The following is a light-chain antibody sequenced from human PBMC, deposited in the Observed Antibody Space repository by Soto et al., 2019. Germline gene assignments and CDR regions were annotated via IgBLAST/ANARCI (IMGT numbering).Light chain of an antibody. CDR2: KDN. V-gene: IGLV3-25*02. J-gene: IGLJ1*01. Sequence: SSALTQPPSVSVSPGQTARITCSGDALPKQYAYWYQQKPGQAPVVVIYKDNERPSGIPERFSGSTSGTTVTLTISGVQAEDEADYFCQSSDSSGRYPYVFGTGTKVTFL. CDR1: ALPKQY. CDR3: QSSDSSGRYPYV.